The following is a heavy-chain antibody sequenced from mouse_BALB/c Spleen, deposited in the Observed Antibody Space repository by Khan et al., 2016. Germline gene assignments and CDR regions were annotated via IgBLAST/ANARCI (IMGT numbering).Heavy chain of an antibody. CDR3: ARCGLGLRGYFDY. CDR1: GYTFTSYT. CDR2: INPSSGYT. V-gene: IGHV1-4*01. D-gene: IGHD3-1*01. J-gene: IGHJ2*01. Sequence: QVQLKQSGAELARPGASVKMSCKASGYTFTSYTMHWVKQRPGQGLEWIGYINPSSGYTNYNQKFKDKATLTADKSSSTAYMQLSSLTSEDSAVXYCARCGLGLRGYFDYWGQGTTLTVAS.